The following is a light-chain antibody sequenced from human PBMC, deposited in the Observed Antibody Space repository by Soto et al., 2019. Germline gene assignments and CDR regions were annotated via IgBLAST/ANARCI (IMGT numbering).Light chain of an antibody. V-gene: IGKV3D-15*01. J-gene: IGKJ5*01. CDR2: GAS. Sequence: EIAMTQSPATLSVSPGERATLSCRASQSVSSNLAWYQQKPGQAPRLLIYGASNRATGIPDRFSGSGSGTDFTLTISSLQPEDIATYYCQQYDNLPITFGQGTRLEIK. CDR1: QSVSSN. CDR3: QQYDNLPIT.